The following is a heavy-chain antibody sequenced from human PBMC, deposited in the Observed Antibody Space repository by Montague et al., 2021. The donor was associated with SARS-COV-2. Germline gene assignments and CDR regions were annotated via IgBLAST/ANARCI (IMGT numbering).Heavy chain of an antibody. Sequence: SLRLSCAASGFTFSSYAMHWVRQAPGKGLEWVAVTSYDGSNKYYANSVKGRFTISRDNSKNTLYLQMNSLRAEDTAVYYCAREDPSFDAFDIWGQGTMVTVSS. V-gene: IGHV3-30-3*01. CDR2: TSYDGSNK. CDR3: AREDPSFDAFDI. J-gene: IGHJ3*02. CDR1: GFTFSSYA.